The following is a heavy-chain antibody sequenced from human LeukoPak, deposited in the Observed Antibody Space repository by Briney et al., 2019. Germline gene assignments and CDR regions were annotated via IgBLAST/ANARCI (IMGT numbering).Heavy chain of an antibody. CDR2: ISNDGSSQ. CDR1: GFTFSSYG. D-gene: IGHD6-6*01. Sequence: PGRSLRLSCAASGFTFSSYGMHWVRQAPGKGLEWVAAISNDGSSQYYEDSVKGRFTISRDNPRNTLYLQMNSLRAEDTVVYYCAKIQYSRSSGYFDYWGQGTLVTVSS. V-gene: IGHV3-30*18. J-gene: IGHJ4*02. CDR3: AKIQYSRSSGYFDY.